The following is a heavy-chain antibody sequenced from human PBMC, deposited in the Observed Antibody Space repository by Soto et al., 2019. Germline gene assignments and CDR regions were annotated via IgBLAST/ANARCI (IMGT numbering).Heavy chain of an antibody. V-gene: IGHV3-23*01. CDR2: ISDSGGST. D-gene: IGHD3-10*01. CDR3: AKGTYYYGSAPYYFDY. CDR1: GFTFSSYA. Sequence: GGSLRLSCAASGFTFSSYAMSWVRQAPGKGLEWVSGISDSGGSTYYADSVKGRFTISRDNSKNTLYLQMNSLGAEDTAVYYCAKGTYYYGSAPYYFDYWGQGTLVTVS. J-gene: IGHJ4*02.